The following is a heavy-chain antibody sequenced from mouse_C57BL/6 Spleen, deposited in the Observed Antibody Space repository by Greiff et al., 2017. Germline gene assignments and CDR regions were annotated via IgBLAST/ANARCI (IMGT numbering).Heavy chain of an antibody. CDR3: ARYYDYDGGYFDY. CDR1: GYAFSSSW. D-gene: IGHD2-4*01. Sequence: QVQLKQSGPELVKPGASVKISCKASGYAFSSSWMNWVKQRPGKGLEWIGRIYPGDGDTNYNGKFKGKATLTADKSSSTAYMQLSSLTSEDSAVYFCARYYDYDGGYFDYWGQGTTLTVSS. J-gene: IGHJ2*01. V-gene: IGHV1-82*01. CDR2: IYPGDGDT.